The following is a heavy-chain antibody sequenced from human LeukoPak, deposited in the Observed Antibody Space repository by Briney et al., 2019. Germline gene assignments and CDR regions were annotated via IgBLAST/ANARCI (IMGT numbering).Heavy chain of an antibody. V-gene: IGHV4-39*07. CDR3: ARRVRYYYGMDV. CDR1: GGSISSSSYY. Sequence: SETLSLTCTVSGGSISSSSYYWGWIRQPPGKGLEWIGSIYYSGSTYYNPSLKSRVTISVDTSKNQFSLKLSSVTAADTAVYYCARRVRYYYGMDVWGQGTTVTVSS. J-gene: IGHJ6*02. D-gene: IGHD1-1*01. CDR2: IYYSGST.